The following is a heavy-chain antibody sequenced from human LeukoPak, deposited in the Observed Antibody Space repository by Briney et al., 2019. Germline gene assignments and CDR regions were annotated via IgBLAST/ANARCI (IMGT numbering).Heavy chain of an antibody. CDR2: IWYDGNNK. Sequence: GGSLRLSCAASGFTFSSYGMHWVRQAPGKGLEWVAVIWYDGNNKYYADSVKGRFTISRDNSKNTVYLQMNSLRSEDTAVYYCGRDDSSGSPIDFWGQGTLVTVSS. J-gene: IGHJ4*02. CDR1: GFTFSSYG. D-gene: IGHD3-10*01. CDR3: GRDDSSGSPIDF. V-gene: IGHV3-33*01.